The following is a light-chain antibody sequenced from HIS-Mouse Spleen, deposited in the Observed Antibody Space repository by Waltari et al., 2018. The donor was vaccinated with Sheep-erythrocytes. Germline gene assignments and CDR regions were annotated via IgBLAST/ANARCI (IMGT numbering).Light chain of an antibody. J-gene: IGLJ2*01. CDR3: QAWDSSTVV. V-gene: IGLV3-1*01. Sequence: SYELTQPPSVSVFPGQTASITCSGDKLGEKYACWYQQKPGQPPVLVIYQDSKRPSGITERFSGSNSGNTATLTISGTQAMDEADYYCQAWDSSTVVFGGGTKLTVL. CDR2: QDS. CDR1: KLGEKY.